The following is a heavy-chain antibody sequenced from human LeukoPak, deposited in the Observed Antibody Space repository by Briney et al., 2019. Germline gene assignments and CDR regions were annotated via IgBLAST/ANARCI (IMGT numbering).Heavy chain of an antibody. CDR2: ISAYNGNT. CDR3: ARDMWELRPFDY. D-gene: IGHD1-26*01. CDR1: GYTFASYG. V-gene: IGHV1-18*01. Sequence: GASVKVPCKASGYTFASYGISWVRQAPGQGLEWMGWISAYNGNTNYAQKLQGRVTMTTDTSTSTAYMELRSLRSVGTAVYYCARDMWELRPFDYWGQGTLVTVSS. J-gene: IGHJ4*02.